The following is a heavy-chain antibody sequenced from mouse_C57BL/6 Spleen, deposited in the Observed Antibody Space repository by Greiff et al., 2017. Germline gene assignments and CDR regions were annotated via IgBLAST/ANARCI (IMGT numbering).Heavy chain of an antibody. CDR3: ARDGNYEYYAMDY. Sequence: EVMLVESGGGLVKPGGSLKLSCAASGFTFSDYGMHWVRQAPEKGLEWVAYISSGSSTIYYADTVKGRFTISRDNAKNTLFLQMTSLRSEDTAMYYCARDGNYEYYAMDYWGQGTSVTVSS. D-gene: IGHD2-1*01. V-gene: IGHV5-17*01. J-gene: IGHJ4*01. CDR1: GFTFSDYG. CDR2: ISSGSSTI.